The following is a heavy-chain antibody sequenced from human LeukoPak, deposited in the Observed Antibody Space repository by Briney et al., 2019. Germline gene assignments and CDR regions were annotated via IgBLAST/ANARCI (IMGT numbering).Heavy chain of an antibody. CDR1: GGSISSYY. CDR2: IYYSGST. D-gene: IGHD2-21*02. CDR3: ARAYCGGDCSYYYGMDV. J-gene: IGHJ6*02. V-gene: IGHV4-59*01. Sequence: SETLSLTCTVSGGSISSYYWSWIRQPPGKGLEWIGYIYYSGSTNYNPSLKSRVTISVDTSKNQFSLKLSSVIAADTAVYYCARAYCGGDCSYYYGMDVWGQGTTVTVSS.